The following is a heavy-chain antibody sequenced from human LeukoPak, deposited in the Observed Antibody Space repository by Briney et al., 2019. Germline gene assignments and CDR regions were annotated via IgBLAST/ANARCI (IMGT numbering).Heavy chain of an antibody. CDR1: GGSISGYY. J-gene: IGHJ4*02. CDR3: ARGHFTTTGEFDY. V-gene: IGHV4-59*01. Sequence: NSSETPSLTCSVSGGSISGYYWSWIRQPPGKGLEWIGYIYYSGSTNYNPSLKSRVTISLDTSKNQFSLKLSSVTAADTAVYYCARGHFTTTGEFDYWGQGTLVTVSS. CDR2: IYYSGST. D-gene: IGHD1-26*01.